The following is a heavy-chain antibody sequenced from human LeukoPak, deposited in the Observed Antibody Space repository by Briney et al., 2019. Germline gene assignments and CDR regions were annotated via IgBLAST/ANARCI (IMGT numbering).Heavy chain of an antibody. CDR2: IYYNGST. Sequence: SETLSLTCTVSGGSISSSGYYWSWIHQHPGTGLEWIGNIYYNGSTNYNPSLKSRLSISLDTAKNQISLKLSSVTAADTAVYYCARDRHIAVFGVVPHRWFDPWGQGALVTVSS. CDR1: GGSISSSGYY. J-gene: IGHJ5*02. D-gene: IGHD3-3*01. CDR3: ARDRHIAVFGVVPHRWFDP. V-gene: IGHV4-31*03.